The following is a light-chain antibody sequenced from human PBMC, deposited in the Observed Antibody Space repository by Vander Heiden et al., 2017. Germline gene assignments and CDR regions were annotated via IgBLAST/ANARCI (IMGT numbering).Light chain of an antibody. CDR1: QSISSY. CDR2: AAS. CDR3: QQSYSTPQT. J-gene: IGKJ1*01. V-gene: IGKV1-39*01. Sequence: DIQMTHSPSSLSASVGDRVTITCRASQSISSYLNWYQQKPGKAPKLLIYAASSLQSGVPSRFSGSGSGTDFTLTISRLQPEDFATYYCQQSYSTPQTFGQGTKVEIK.